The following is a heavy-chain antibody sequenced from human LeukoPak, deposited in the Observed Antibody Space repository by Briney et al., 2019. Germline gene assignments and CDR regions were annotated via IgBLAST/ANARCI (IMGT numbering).Heavy chain of an antibody. J-gene: IGHJ4*03. V-gene: IGHV4-59*01. CDR2: IFYSGSS. CDR3: AGRAARFFDY. CDR1: GDSLNSYY. Sequence: PSETLSLTCTVSGDSLNSYYWSWIRQPPGEGLQWIGYIFYSGSSNYNASLRSRVAISVDTSKNQFSLKLTSVTAADTAVYYCAGRAARFFDYWGHGILVSVSS. D-gene: IGHD6-25*01.